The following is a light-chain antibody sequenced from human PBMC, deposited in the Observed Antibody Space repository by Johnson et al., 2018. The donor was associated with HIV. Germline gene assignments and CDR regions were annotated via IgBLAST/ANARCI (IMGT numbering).Light chain of an antibody. Sequence: QSVLTQPPSVSAAPGQKVTISCSGSSSNIGNNDVSWYQQLPGTAPKVLIYDNNKRTSGIPDRFSGSKFGTSATLAMTGLPTGDEANYYCGTWDSSLSAYAFGTGTKVTVL. V-gene: IGLV1-51*01. CDR3: GTWDSSLSAYA. CDR1: SSNIGNND. J-gene: IGLJ1*01. CDR2: DNN.